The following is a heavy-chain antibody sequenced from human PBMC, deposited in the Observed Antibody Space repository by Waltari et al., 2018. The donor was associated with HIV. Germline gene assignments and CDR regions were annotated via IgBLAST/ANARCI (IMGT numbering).Heavy chain of an antibody. D-gene: IGHD3-22*01. J-gene: IGHJ4*02. V-gene: IGHV3-33*01. CDR3: ARGGYYYDISGYYHY. Sequence: QVQLVESGGGVVQPGRSLRLSCAASGFTFSNFAMHWVRQAPGKGLDGVAVRVDDGENKYYADSVKGRFTISRDNSKNTLYLQMNSLRVEDTAVYYCARGGYYYDISGYYHYWGQGTLVTVSS. CDR1: GFTFSNFA. CDR2: RVDDGENK.